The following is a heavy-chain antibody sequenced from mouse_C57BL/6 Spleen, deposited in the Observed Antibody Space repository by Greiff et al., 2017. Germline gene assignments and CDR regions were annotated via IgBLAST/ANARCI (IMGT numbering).Heavy chain of an antibody. V-gene: IGHV1-15*01. CDR1: GYTFTDYE. CDR2: IDPETGGA. D-gene: IGHD1-1*01. J-gene: IGHJ2*01. CDR3: ARLDGSSYDY. Sequence: QVQLQQSGAELVRPGASVTLSCKASGYTFTDYEMHWVKQTPVHGLEWIGAIDPETGGAAYNQKFKGKAILTADKSSSPAYMELRSLTSEDSAVYYCARLDGSSYDYWGQGTTLTVSS.